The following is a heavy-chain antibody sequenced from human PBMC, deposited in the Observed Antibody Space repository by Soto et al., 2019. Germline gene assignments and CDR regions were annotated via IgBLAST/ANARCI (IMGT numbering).Heavy chain of an antibody. D-gene: IGHD3-3*01. V-gene: IGHV4-39*01. J-gene: IGHJ3*02. CDR1: GGSISSSSYY. Sequence: QLQLQESGPGLVKPSETLSLTCTVPGGSISSSSYYWGWIPQPPGKGLEWIGSIYYSGSTYYNPSLKSRVTISVDTAKTQFSLKLSSVTAADTAVYYCARGYYDFWSGYYRDDAFDIWGQGTMVTVSS. CDR2: IYYSGST. CDR3: ARGYYDFWSGYYRDDAFDI.